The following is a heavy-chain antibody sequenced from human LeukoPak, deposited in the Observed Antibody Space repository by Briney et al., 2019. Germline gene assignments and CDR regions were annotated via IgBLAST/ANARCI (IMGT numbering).Heavy chain of an antibody. V-gene: IGHV1-2*02. CDR2: MNTNTGAT. Sequence: ASVKVSCKPSGYTFTGYYLHWLRQAPGQGLEWMGWMNTNTGATMYAQKFQDRVTLTSDTSISTGYLELTSLRSDDTALYYCARDRVGSGWPRPYYFEYWGQGTLVTVSS. D-gene: IGHD6-19*01. CDR1: GYTFTGYY. J-gene: IGHJ4*01. CDR3: ARDRVGSGWPRPYYFEY.